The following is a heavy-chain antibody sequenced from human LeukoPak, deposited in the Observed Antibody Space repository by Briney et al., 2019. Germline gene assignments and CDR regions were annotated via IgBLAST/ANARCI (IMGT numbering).Heavy chain of an antibody. V-gene: IGHV1-18*01. CDR3: ARGSLRYFDWAFDY. Sequence: PMASVTVSCTASGYTFTSYGISWVRQAPGQGLEWMGWISAYNGNTNYAQKLQGRVTMTTDTSTSTAYMELRSLRSDDTAVYYCARGSLRYFDWAFDYWGQGTLVTVSS. CDR2: ISAYNGNT. D-gene: IGHD3-9*01. CDR1: GYTFTSYG. J-gene: IGHJ4*02.